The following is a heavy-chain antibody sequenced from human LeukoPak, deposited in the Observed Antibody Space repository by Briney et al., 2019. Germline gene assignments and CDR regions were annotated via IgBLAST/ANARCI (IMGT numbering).Heavy chain of an antibody. CDR3: ARAPNYDILTGYYVR. J-gene: IGHJ4*02. D-gene: IGHD3-9*01. CDR1: GFTFSSYE. V-gene: IGHV3-48*03. CDR2: ISSSGSTI. Sequence: GGSLRLSCAASGFTFSSYEMNWVRQAPGKGLEWVSYISSSGSTIYYADSVKGRFTIFRDNAKNSLYLQMNSLRAEDTAVYYCARAPNYDILTGYYVRWGQGTLVTVSS.